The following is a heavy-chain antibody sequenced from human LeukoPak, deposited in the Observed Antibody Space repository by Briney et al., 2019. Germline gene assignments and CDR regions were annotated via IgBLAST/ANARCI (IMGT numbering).Heavy chain of an antibody. J-gene: IGHJ2*01. CDR1: GFTFSSYV. D-gene: IGHD4-17*01. CDR2: ISGSGSST. Sequence: GGSLRLSCAASGFTFSSYVMSWVRQAPGKGLEWVSSISGSGSSTYYADSVKGRFTISRDNSKNTLYLQMNSLRAEDTALYYCAKGGTTVYWYFDLWGCGTPVTVSS. CDR3: AKGGTTVYWYFDL. V-gene: IGHV3-23*01.